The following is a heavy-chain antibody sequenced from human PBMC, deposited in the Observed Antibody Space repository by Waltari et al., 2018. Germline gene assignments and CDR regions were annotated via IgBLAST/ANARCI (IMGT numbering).Heavy chain of an antibody. CDR2: IYPADSDT. V-gene: IGHV5-51*01. CDR1: GYRFTSSW. CDR3: ARQNSSGHYGVFYFAS. J-gene: IGHJ4*02. D-gene: IGHD3-10*01. Sequence: EVQLVQSGVEVKKPGESLKISCQGSGYRFTSSWIGWVRQMPGKGLEWMGIIYPADSDTRYSPSFEGQVTISVDKSISTAYLQWSSLKASDTAIYYCARQNSSGHYGVFYFASWGQGTLVTVSA.